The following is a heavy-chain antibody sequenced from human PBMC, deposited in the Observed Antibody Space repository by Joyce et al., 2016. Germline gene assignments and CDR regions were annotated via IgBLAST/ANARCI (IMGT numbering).Heavy chain of an antibody. CDR3: ARTPTVAFDI. J-gene: IGHJ3*02. CDR2: IYIDDDTT. Sequence: EVQLVESGGGLVQPGGSLRLSCAASGFTVRGIYMSWVRQAPGKGLDWVSGIYIDDDTTYYADSVKGRFTIFRDNSRNTVYLQMRSLRGDDTAVYYCARTPTVAFDIWGQGTMVTVSS. CDR1: GFTVRGIY. V-gene: IGHV3-66*02. D-gene: IGHD2-15*01.